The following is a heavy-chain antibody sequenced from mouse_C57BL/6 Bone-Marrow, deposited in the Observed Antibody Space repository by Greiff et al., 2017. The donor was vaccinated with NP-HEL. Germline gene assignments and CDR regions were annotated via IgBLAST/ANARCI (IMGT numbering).Heavy chain of an antibody. D-gene: IGHD1-1*01. V-gene: IGHV1-82*01. Sequence: QVQLQQSGPELVKPGASVKISCKASGYAFSSSWMNWVKQRPGKGLEWIGRIYPGDGDTNYNGKFKGKATLTADKSSSTAYMQLRSLTSEDSAVDFCARSGIYYYGSYWYFEVWGTGTTVTVSS. J-gene: IGHJ1*03. CDR2: IYPGDGDT. CDR1: GYAFSSSW. CDR3: ARSGIYYYGSYWYFEV.